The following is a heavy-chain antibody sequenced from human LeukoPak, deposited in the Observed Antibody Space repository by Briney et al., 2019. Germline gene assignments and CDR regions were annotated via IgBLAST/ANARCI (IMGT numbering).Heavy chain of an antibody. CDR3: ATSTVVIRPQYYFDY. V-gene: IGHV1-69*13. CDR2: IIPIFGTA. CDR1: GGTFSSYA. Sequence: ASVKVSCTASGGTFSSYAISWVRQAPGQGLEWMGGIIPIFGTANYAQKFQGRVTITADESTSTAYMELSSLRSEDTAVYYCATSTVVIRPQYYFDYWGQGTLVTVSS. D-gene: IGHD4-23*01. J-gene: IGHJ4*02.